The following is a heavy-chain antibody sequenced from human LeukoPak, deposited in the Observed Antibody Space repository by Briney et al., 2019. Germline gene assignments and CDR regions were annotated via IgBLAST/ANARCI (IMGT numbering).Heavy chain of an antibody. D-gene: IGHD2-15*01. CDR2: MNPNSSNT. V-gene: IGHV1-8*01. CDR3: ARAPLRSRLLIGY. CDR1: GYTFTSYD. Sequence: ASVKVSCKASGYTFTSYDINWVRPATGQGLEWMGWMNPNSSNTGYAQKFQGRVTMTRNTSISTAYMELSSLRSEDTAVYYCARAPLRSRLLIGYWGQGTLVTVSS. J-gene: IGHJ4*02.